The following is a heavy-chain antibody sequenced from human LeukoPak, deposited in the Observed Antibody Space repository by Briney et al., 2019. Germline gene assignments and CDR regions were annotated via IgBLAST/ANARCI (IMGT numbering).Heavy chain of an antibody. Sequence: GGSLRLSCAASGFTFSSYGMHWVRQAPGKGLEGGAVISYDGSNKYYADSVKGRFTISRDNSKNTLYLQMNSLRAEDTAVYYCAKGYNWNDVGLFDYWGQGTLVTVSS. CDR1: GFTFSSYG. CDR3: AKGYNWNDVGLFDY. CDR2: ISYDGSNK. D-gene: IGHD1-1*01. J-gene: IGHJ4*02. V-gene: IGHV3-30*18.